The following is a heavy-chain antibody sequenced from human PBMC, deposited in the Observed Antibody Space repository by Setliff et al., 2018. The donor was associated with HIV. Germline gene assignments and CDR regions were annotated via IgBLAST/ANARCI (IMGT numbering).Heavy chain of an antibody. Sequence: PSETLSLTCTVSGGSISSHYWSWIRQPPGKGLEWIGSIHYSGSTNYNPSLKSRVTISVDTSKNQFSLKLSSVTAADTALYFCAREAYFFASGTYYWGQGMLVTVSS. CDR3: AREAYFFASGTYY. CDR1: GGSISSHY. D-gene: IGHD3-10*01. CDR2: IHYSGST. V-gene: IGHV4-59*11. J-gene: IGHJ4*02.